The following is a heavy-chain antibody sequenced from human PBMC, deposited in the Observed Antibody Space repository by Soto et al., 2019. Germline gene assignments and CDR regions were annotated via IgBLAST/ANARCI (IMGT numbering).Heavy chain of an antibody. CDR1: SASISSSSYT. J-gene: IGHJ6*02. V-gene: IGHV4-39*01. CDR3: ARLHGYCISSSCHGHYAMDV. Sequence: QLQLQESGPGLVKPSETLSLTCTVSSASISSSSYTWGWIRQPPGKGLEWIGSIYYSGTTYYNPSLNSRVTVPVDTSKNQCSLTVTSVTAADTAVYYCARLHGYCISSSCHGHYAMDVWGQGTTVTVSS. D-gene: IGHD2-2*01. CDR2: IYYSGTT.